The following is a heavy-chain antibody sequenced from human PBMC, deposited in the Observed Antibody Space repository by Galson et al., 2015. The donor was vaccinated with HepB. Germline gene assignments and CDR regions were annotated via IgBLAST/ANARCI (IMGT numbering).Heavy chain of an antibody. CDR1: GGSISNNMYY. CDR3: ARLSNRALGWVDP. D-gene: IGHD3-16*01. Sequence: TLSLTCTVSGGSISNNMYYWDWIRQPPGKGLEWIGSIYYTGTTYYNPSLKSPVTISVDTSKNQFSLKLSSVTAADTAVYYCARLSNRALGWVDPWGQGTLVTASS. CDR2: IYYTGTT. J-gene: IGHJ5*02. V-gene: IGHV4-39*07.